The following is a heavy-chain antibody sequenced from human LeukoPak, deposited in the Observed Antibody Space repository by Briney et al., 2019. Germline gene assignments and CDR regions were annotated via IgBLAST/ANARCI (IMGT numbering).Heavy chain of an antibody. J-gene: IGHJ3*02. CDR1: GYTFTSYG. Sequence: ASVKESCKASGYTFTSYGFSGVRQAPGQGLEWMGWISAYNGNTNYAQKLQGRVTMTTDTSTSTAYMELRSLRSDDTAVYYCAGVWWFGDPLGLDAFDIWGQGTMVTVSS. V-gene: IGHV1-18*01. D-gene: IGHD3-10*01. CDR3: AGVWWFGDPLGLDAFDI. CDR2: ISAYNGNT.